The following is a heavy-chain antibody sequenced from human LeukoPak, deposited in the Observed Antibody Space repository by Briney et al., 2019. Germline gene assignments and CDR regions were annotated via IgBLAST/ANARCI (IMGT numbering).Heavy chain of an antibody. J-gene: IGHJ3*02. CDR3: ARHASRGRGAFDI. CDR1: GGSFSGYY. D-gene: IGHD3-10*01. V-gene: IGHV4-34*01. CDR2: INHSGST. Sequence: SETLSLTCAVYGGSFSGYYWSWIRQPPGKGLEWIGEINHSGSTNHNPSLKSRVTISVDTSKNQFSLKLSSVTAADTAVYYCARHASRGRGAFDIWGQGTMVTVSS.